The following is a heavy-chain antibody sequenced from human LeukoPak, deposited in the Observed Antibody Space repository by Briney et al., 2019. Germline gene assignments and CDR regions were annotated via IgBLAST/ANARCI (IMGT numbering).Heavy chain of an antibody. J-gene: IGHJ4*02. Sequence: GGSLRLSCVASGFTFSSHGMNWVRQAPGKGLEWVSGIIPSGHTTYYADSVKGRFTISRDNSKNTLYLQMNSLRAEDTAVYYCARSMVRGVIIPSGWGQGTLVTVSS. CDR3: ARSMVRGVIIPSG. CDR1: GFTFSSHG. D-gene: IGHD3-10*01. V-gene: IGHV3-23*01. CDR2: IIPSGHTT.